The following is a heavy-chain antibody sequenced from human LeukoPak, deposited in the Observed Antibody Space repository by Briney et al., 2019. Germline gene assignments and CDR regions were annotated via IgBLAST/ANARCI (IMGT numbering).Heavy chain of an antibody. CDR2: IIPIFGTA. CDR3: ARDWVGYCSGGSCYSTTEFDY. J-gene: IGHJ4*02. D-gene: IGHD2-15*01. CDR1: GGTFSSYA. V-gene: IGHV1-69*06. Sequence: GASVTVSCKASGGTFSSYAISWVRQAPGQGLEWMGGIIPIFGTANYAQKFQGRVTITADKSTSTAYMELSSLRSEDTAVYYCARDWVGYCSGGSCYSTTEFDYWGQGTLVTVSS.